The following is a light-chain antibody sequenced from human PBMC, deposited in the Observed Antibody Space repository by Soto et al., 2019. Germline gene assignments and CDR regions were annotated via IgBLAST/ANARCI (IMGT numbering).Light chain of an antibody. J-gene: IGKJ4*01. CDR3: QQRSYWPT. Sequence: EIVLTQSPATLSLSPGERATLSCRASQSVSSYLAWYQQKPGQAPRLLIYDASNRATGIPARFSGSGSGTDFTLTISSLEPEDFAVYYCQQRSYWPTFGGGTKVEIK. CDR1: QSVSSY. V-gene: IGKV3-11*01. CDR2: DAS.